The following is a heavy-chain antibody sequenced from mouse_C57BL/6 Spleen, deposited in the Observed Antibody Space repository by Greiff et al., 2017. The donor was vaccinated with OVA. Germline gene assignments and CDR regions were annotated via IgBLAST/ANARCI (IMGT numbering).Heavy chain of an antibody. CDR3: ARGDSAWFAD. V-gene: IGHV3-1*01. J-gene: IGHJ3*01. Sequence: DVKLQESGPGMVKPSQSLSLTCTVTGYSITSGYDWHWIRHFPGNKLEWMGYISYSGSTNYNPSLKSRISITHDTSKNHFFLKLNSVTTEDTATYYCARGDSAWFADWGQGTLVTVSA. CDR2: ISYSGST. CDR1: GYSITSGYD.